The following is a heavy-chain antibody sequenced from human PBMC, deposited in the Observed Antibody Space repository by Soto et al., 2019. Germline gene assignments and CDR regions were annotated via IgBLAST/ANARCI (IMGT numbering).Heavy chain of an antibody. CDR3: AGLKYFHSSDYLAH. CDR1: GGSISSSSYY. J-gene: IGHJ4*02. CDR2: IYYSGST. V-gene: IGHV4-39*01. Sequence: QLQLQESGPGLVKPSETLSLTCTVSGGSISSSSYYWGWIRQPPGKGLAWIGSIYYSGSTYNNPSLTRRVTISVDTSKTQFSLKLSSVTAADTAVDSCAGLKYFHSSDYLAHWGQGTRVTVSS. D-gene: IGHD3-22*01.